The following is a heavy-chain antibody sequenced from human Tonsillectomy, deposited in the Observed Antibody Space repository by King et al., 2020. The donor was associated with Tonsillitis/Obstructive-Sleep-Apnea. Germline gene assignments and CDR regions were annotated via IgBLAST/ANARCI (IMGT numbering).Heavy chain of an antibody. CDR2: ISSSSSYT. V-gene: IGHV3-11*05. CDR3: ARDPTDYYASGNYYFDY. CDR1: GFTFSDFY. Sequence: QLVESGGGLVKPGGSLRLSCAASGFTFSDFYMSWIRQAPGKGLEWVSYISSSSSYTSYAYSVKGRFTISRDNAKNSLYLQMNSLRAEDTAVYYCARDPTDYYASGNYYFDYWGQGTLVTVSS. J-gene: IGHJ4*02. D-gene: IGHD3-10*01.